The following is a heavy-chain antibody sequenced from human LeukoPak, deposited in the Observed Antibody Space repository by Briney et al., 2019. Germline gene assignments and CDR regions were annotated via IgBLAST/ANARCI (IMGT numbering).Heavy chain of an antibody. V-gene: IGHV3-74*03. CDR2: IYSDVRRI. Sequence: GGSLRLSCTASGFTFSDYWMHWARQAPGKGLEWVARIYSDVRRIKYADSVKGRFTISRDNAKNTLYLQMNALRVEDTAVYYCATSPVISRDWGQGTLVTVSS. D-gene: IGHD2-21*01. J-gene: IGHJ4*02. CDR1: GFTFSDYW. CDR3: ATSPVISRD.